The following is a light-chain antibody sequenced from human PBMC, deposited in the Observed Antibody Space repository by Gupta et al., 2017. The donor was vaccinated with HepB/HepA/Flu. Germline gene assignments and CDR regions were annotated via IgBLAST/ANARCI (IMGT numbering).Light chain of an antibody. CDR3: QQYNNWPPGT. CDR1: QSVSSN. CDR2: GAA. V-gene: IGKV3-15*01. J-gene: IGKJ1*01. Sequence: ELVITLSPATLSVSPGERATHSCRGSQSVSSNLAWYQQNPGQAPRPLIYGAATRATGIPARFSGSGSGTEFTLTISSLQSEDFAVYYCQQYNNWPPGTFGQGTKVEIK.